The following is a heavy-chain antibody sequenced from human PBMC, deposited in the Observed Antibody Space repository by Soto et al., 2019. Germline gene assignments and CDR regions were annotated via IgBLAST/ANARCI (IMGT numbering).Heavy chain of an antibody. CDR1: GGSMISYY. CDR3: ARVPHYCSSTSCYYYYYYGMDV. J-gene: IGHJ6*02. V-gene: IGHV4-59*12. CDR2: IYYAGST. D-gene: IGHD2-2*01. Sequence: SETLSLTCTVSGGSMISYYWSWIRQPPGRGLEWIGFIYYAGSTKYNPSLNSRVTISVDTSKNQFSLTVTSVTPADTAVYYCARVPHYCSSTSCYYYYYYGMDVWGQGTTVTVSS.